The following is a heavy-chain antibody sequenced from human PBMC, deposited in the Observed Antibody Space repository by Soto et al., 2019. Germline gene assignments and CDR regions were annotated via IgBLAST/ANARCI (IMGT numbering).Heavy chain of an antibody. V-gene: IGHV4-39*01. CDR3: ARIAAAGGGVDY. CDR2: IYYSGST. J-gene: IGHJ4*02. D-gene: IGHD6-13*01. Sequence: PSETLSLTCTVSGGSISSSSYYWGWIRQPPGKGLEWIGSIYYSGSTYYNPSLKSRVTISVDTSKNQFSLKLSSVTAADTAVYYCARIAAAGGGVDYWGQGTLVTSPQ. CDR1: GGSISSSSYY.